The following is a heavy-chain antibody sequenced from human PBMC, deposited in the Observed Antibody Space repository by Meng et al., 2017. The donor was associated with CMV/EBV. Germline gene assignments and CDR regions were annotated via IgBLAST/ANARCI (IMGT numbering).Heavy chain of an antibody. CDR2: IYYSGST. V-gene: IGHV4-39*07. CDR1: GGSISSSSYY. D-gene: IGHD1-14*01. CDR3: ARTTGFDP. J-gene: IGHJ5*02. Sequence: SETLSLTCTVSGGSISSSSYYWGWIRQPPGKGLEWIGSIYYSGSTYYNPFLKSRVTISVDTSKNQFSLKLSSVTAADTAVYYCARTTGFDPWGQGTLVTVSS.